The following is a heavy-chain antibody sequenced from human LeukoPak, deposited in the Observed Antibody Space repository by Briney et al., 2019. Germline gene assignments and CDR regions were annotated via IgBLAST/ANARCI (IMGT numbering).Heavy chain of an antibody. V-gene: IGHV4-34*01. CDR2: INNSGST. D-gene: IGHD5-24*01. CDR1: GGSFSDYY. J-gene: IGHJ5*02. CDR3: ARGRRDGYNPWFDP. Sequence: SETLSLTCAVYGGSFSDYYWSWIRQPPGKGLEWMWEINNSGSTNYNPSLKSRVSISVDPSKNQFSLKLSSVAAADTAVYYCARGRRDGYNPWFDPWGQGTLVTVSS.